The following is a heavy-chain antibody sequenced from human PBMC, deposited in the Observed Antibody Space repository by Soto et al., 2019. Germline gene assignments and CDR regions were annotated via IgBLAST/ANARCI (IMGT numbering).Heavy chain of an antibody. Sequence: SETLSLTCTVSGGSISSGGYYWSWIRQHPGKGLEWIGYIYYSGSTYYNPSLKSRVTISVDTSKNQFSLKLSSVTAADTAVYYCARSMVYAITSNWFDPGGQGTLVTVSS. CDR1: GGSISSGGYY. J-gene: IGHJ5*02. CDR3: ARSMVYAITSNWFDP. V-gene: IGHV4-31*03. D-gene: IGHD2-8*01. CDR2: IYYSGST.